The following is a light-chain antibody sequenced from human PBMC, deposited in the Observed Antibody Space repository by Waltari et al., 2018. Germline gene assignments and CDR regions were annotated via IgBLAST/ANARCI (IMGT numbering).Light chain of an antibody. CDR1: RRSVGGYNY. J-gene: IGLJ1*01. CDR2: DVS. Sequence: QSALTQPRSVSGSPGQSVPISCTGTRRSVGGYNYVSWYQPQPGKPPKLMIYDVSKRPSGVPDRFSGSKSGNTASLTISGLQAEDEADYYCCSYAGSYIPYVFGTGTKVTVL. CDR3: CSYAGSYIPYV. V-gene: IGLV2-11*01.